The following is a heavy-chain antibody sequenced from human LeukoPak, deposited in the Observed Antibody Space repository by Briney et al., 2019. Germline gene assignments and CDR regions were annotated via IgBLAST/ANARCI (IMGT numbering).Heavy chain of an antibody. CDR3: ATSPPHNDYGGNSDAFDI. CDR2: FDPEDGET. CDR1: GYTLTELS. V-gene: IGHV1-24*01. Sequence: GASVKVSCKVSGYTLTELSMHWVRQAPVKGLEWMGGFDPEDGETIYAQKFQGRVTMTEDTSTDTAYMELSSLRSEDTAVYYCATSPPHNDYGGNSDAFDIWGQGTMVTVSS. D-gene: IGHD4-23*01. J-gene: IGHJ3*02.